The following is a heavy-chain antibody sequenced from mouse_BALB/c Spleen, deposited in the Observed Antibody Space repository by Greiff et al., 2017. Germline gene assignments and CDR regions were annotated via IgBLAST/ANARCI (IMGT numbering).Heavy chain of an antibody. V-gene: IGHV5-17*02. CDR3: ARDGNYGFDY. D-gene: IGHD2-1*01. CDR2: ISSGSSTI. CDR1: GFTFSSFG. Sequence: VQVVESGGGLVQPGGSRKLSCAASGFTFSSFGMHWVRQAPEKGLEWVAYISSGSSTIYYADTVKGRFTISRDNPKNTLFLQMTSLRSEDTAMYYCARDGNYGFDYWGQGTTLTVSS. J-gene: IGHJ2*01.